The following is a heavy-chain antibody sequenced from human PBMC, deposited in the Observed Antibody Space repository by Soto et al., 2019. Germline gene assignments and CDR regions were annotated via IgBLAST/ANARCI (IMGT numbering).Heavy chain of an antibody. Sequence: EVQLVESGGGLVQPGGSLRLSCAASGFTFSSYSMNWVRQAPGKGLEWVSYISSSSSTIYYADSVKGRFTISRDNAQNSLYLQMNSLRAEDTAVYYCARPYAYSYGTYYYYYMDVWGKGTTVTVSS. CDR3: ARPYAYSYGTYYYYYMDV. CDR1: GFTFSSYS. D-gene: IGHD5-18*01. J-gene: IGHJ6*03. CDR2: ISSSSSTI. V-gene: IGHV3-48*01.